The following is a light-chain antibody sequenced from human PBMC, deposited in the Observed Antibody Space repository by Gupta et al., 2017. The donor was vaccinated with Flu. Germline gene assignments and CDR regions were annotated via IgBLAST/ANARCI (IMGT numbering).Light chain of an antibody. V-gene: IGKV3-20*01. CDR3: QQYGISPRT. CDR2: DAS. J-gene: IGKJ3*01. Sequence: VLTQPQGTLSLSPGERATLSCRASQSVISTSLAWYQQRPGQAPRLLIYDASQRATGIPYRFSGSGSGTDFTLTISRLEPEDFAVYYCQQYGISPRTFGPGTKVDI. CDR1: QSVISTS.